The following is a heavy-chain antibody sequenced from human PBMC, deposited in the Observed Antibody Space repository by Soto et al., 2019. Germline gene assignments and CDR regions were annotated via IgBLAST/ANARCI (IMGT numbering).Heavy chain of an antibody. Sequence: PSETLSLTCIVSGGSISSSSYSWGWIRQPPGKGLEWIGNLYYSGNTYYSPSLKSRVTISRDNAKNSLYLQMNSLRAEDTAVYYCARDRRELYDYIWGSYPEIRYFDLWGRGTLVTVSS. J-gene: IGHJ2*01. D-gene: IGHD3-16*02. V-gene: IGHV4-39*02. CDR3: ARDRRELYDYIWGSYPEIRYFDL. CDR2: LYYSGNT. CDR1: GGSISSSSYS.